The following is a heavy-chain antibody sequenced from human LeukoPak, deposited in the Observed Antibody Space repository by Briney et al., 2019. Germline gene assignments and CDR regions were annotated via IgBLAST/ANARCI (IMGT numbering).Heavy chain of an antibody. Sequence: GSLRLSCAASGFTFSSYWMSWVRQAPGKGLEWVANIKQDGSEKYYVDSVKGRFTISRDNAKNSLYLQMNSLRAEDTAVYYCARARDIWVISYFDYWGQGTLVTVSS. CDR3: ARARDIWVISYFDY. CDR1: GFTFSSYW. D-gene: IGHD3-22*01. J-gene: IGHJ4*02. CDR2: IKQDGSEK. V-gene: IGHV3-7*01.